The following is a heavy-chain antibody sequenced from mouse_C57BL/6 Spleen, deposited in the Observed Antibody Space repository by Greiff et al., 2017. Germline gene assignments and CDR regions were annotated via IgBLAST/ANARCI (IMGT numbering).Heavy chain of an antibody. CDR2: IYWDDDK. CDR1: GFSLSTSGMG. Sequence: QVTLKESGPGILQSSQTLSLTCSFSGFSLSTSGMGVSWIRQPSGKGLEWLAHIYWDDDKRYNPSLKSRLTISKDTSRNQVFLKITSVDTADTATYYCARSFPSSTVVHFDYWGQGTTLTVSS. V-gene: IGHV8-12*01. D-gene: IGHD1-1*01. CDR3: ARSFPSSTVVHFDY. J-gene: IGHJ2*01.